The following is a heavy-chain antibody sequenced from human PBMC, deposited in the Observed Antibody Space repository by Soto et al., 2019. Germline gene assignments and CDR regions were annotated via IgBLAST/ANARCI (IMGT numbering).Heavy chain of an antibody. CDR1: GGFFSTNC. V-gene: IGHV4-34*01. J-gene: IGHJ4*02. CDR3: ARKGVEATWGAINF. Sequence: QVQLQQWGAGLVKPSETLSLTCAVHGGFFSTNCWMWIRQPPGKGLEWMGEIDNRGRTNYHPSLKRXXXXXXXXXXXXVSLKLTSVTAADTAVYYCARKGVEATWGAINFWGQGTLVTVSS. D-gene: IGHD5-12*01. CDR2: IDNRGRT.